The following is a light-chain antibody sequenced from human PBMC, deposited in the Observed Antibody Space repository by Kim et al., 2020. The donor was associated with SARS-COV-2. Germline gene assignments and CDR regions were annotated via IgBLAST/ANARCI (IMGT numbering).Light chain of an antibody. CDR3: QQSYTIPYT. V-gene: IGKV1-39*01. CDR2: AAS. J-gene: IGKJ2*01. Sequence: QMTQSPPSLSASLGDRVTITCRAGQNIRNYLNWYQQTPGKAPKFLIYAASSLQSAVTTRFSGSGSGTDFTLTISSLQPEDIGTYYCQQSYTIPYTFGQGTKLEI. CDR1: QNIRNY.